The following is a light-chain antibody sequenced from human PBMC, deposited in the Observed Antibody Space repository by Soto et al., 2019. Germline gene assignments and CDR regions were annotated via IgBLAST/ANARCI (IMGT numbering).Light chain of an antibody. CDR3: QSYDSSLSGFWV. CDR1: SSNIGAGYD. Sequence: QSVLTQPPSVSGAPGQRVTISCTGSSSNIGAGYDVHWYQQLPGTAPKLLIYGSSNRPSGVPDRFSGSKSGTSASLAITGLQAGDEADYYCQSYDSSLSGFWVFGGGTKLTVL. CDR2: GSS. J-gene: IGLJ3*02. V-gene: IGLV1-40*01.